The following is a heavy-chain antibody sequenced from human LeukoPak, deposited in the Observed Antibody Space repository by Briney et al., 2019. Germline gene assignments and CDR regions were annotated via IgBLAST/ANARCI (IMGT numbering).Heavy chain of an antibody. CDR3: ARESPGVTAKNDY. CDR2: IYTSGST. J-gene: IGHJ4*02. Sequence: SQTLSLTCTVSGGSISSGSYYWSWIRQPAGKGLEWIGRIYTSGSTNYNPSLKSRVTISVDPSKNQFSLKLSSVTAADTAVYYCARESPGVTAKNDYWGQGTLVTVSS. V-gene: IGHV4-61*02. D-gene: IGHD2-21*02. CDR1: GGSISSGSYY.